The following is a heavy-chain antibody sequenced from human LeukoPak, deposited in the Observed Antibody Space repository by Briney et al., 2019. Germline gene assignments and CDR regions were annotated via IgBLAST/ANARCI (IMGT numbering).Heavy chain of an antibody. CDR1: GGSISSYY. J-gene: IGHJ6*02. Sequence: SETLSLTCTVSGGSISSYYWSWIRQPPGKGLEWIGYIYYSGSTNYNPSLKSRVTISVDTSKNQFSLKLSSVTAANTAVYYCARLTAMVPDYYYYGMDVWGQGTTVTVSS. V-gene: IGHV4-59*08. CDR3: ARLTAMVPDYYYYGMDV. D-gene: IGHD5-18*01. CDR2: IYYSGST.